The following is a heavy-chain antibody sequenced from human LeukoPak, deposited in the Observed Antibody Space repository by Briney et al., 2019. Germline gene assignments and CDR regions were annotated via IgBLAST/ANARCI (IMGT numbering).Heavy chain of an antibody. Sequence: LETLSLTCTVSGGSISNYYWSWIRQPPGKGLEWIGYFYYSGSTNYNPSLKSRVIIPVDTSKNQFSLKLTSVTAADTAVYYCARYCSSTSCQRAMDYWGQGTLVTVSS. D-gene: IGHD2-2*01. CDR3: ARYCSSTSCQRAMDY. CDR2: FYYSGST. J-gene: IGHJ4*02. V-gene: IGHV4-59*01. CDR1: GGSISNYY.